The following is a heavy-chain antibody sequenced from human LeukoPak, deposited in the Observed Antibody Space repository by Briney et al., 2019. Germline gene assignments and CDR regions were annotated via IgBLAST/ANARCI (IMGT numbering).Heavy chain of an antibody. CDR2: IYYTGST. J-gene: IGHJ5*02. V-gene: IGHV4-59*11. CDR3: ARGSTGEFDP. D-gene: IGHD1-14*01. Sequence: SETLSLTCTVSGASISNHYWGWIRQPPGKRLEWIGYIYYTGSTGHNPSLKSRVTILIDTSKNQFSLRLNSVTAADTAVYYCARGSTGEFDPWGQGTLVTVSS. CDR1: GASISNHY.